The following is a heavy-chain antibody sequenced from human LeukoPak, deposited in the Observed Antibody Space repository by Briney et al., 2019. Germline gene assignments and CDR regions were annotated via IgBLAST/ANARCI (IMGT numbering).Heavy chain of an antibody. CDR1: GFTFSGYA. J-gene: IGHJ6*02. Sequence: GGSLRLSCAASGFTFSGYAMTWVRQAPGKELEWVSAISGRGGSTYYADSVKGRFTIPRDNSKNTLYLQMNNLRAEDTAVYYCAKAPPDSYYYYYGMDVWGQGTTVTVSS. D-gene: IGHD5-18*01. CDR3: AKAPPDSYYYYYGMDV. CDR2: ISGRGGST. V-gene: IGHV3-23*01.